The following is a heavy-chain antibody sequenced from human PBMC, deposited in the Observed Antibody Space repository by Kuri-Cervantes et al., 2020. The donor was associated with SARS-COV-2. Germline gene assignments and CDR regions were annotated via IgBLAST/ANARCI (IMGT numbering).Heavy chain of an antibody. V-gene: IGHV4-34*01. CDR2: INHSGST. CDR1: GGSFSGYY. J-gene: IGHJ6*02. CDR3: ARDRDIVVVPAAISGYYYGMDV. D-gene: IGHD2-2*02. Sequence: SETLSLTCAVYGGSFSGYYWSWIRQPPGKGLEWIGEINHSGSTNYNPSLKSRVTISVDTSKNQFSLKLSSVTAADTAVYYCARDRDIVVVPAAISGYYYGMDVWGQGTTVTVSS.